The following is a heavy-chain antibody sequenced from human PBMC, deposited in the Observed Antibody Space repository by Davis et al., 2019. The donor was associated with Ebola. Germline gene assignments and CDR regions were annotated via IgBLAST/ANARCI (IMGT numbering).Heavy chain of an antibody. D-gene: IGHD4-17*01. CDR3: ARVADYGDAFDY. V-gene: IGHV3-33*01. CDR2: IWYDGSNK. J-gene: IGHJ4*02. Sequence: LKISCAASGFTFSSYGMHWVRQAPGKGLEWVAVIWYDGSNKYYADSVKGRFTISRDNSKNTLYLQMNSLRAEDTAVYYCARVADYGDAFDYWGQGTLVTVSS. CDR1: GFTFSSYG.